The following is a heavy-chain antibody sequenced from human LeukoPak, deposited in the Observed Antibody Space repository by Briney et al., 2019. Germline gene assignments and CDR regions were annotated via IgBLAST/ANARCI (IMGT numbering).Heavy chain of an antibody. V-gene: IGHV4-34*01. CDR1: GGSFSGYY. CDR3: ARAPIVAVGTVYYYYGTDV. J-gene: IGHJ6*02. D-gene: IGHD2-15*01. Sequence: PSETLSLTCAVYGGSFSGYYWSWIRQPPGKGLEWIGEINHSGSTNYNPSPKTRFTISVDTTKNQFSPKLSSAPAADTAAYYCARAPIVAVGTVYYYYGTDVWGQGTTVTVSS. CDR2: INHSGST.